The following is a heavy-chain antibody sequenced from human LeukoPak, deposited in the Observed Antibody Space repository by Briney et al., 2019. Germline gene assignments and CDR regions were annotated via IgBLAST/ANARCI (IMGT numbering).Heavy chain of an antibody. V-gene: IGHV4-38-2*02. CDR2: MSYSGRT. CDR1: GYSISSDYY. D-gene: IGHD4-17*01. Sequence: SETLSLTCTVSGYSISSDYYWGWIRQPPGKGLEWIGSMSYSGRTYYNPSLKTRVTVSLDTSKNQFSLNLISVTAADTAVYCCARSPQGTATTANWLDPWGQGTLVTVSS. J-gene: IGHJ5*02. CDR3: ARSPQGTATTANWLDP.